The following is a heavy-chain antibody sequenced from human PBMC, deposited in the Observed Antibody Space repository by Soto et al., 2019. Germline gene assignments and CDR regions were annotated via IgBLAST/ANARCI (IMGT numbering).Heavy chain of an antibody. V-gene: IGHV1-3*01. Sequence: QVQLVQSGAEVKKPGASVKVSCKTSGYTYTEYPIHWVRQAPGQGLEWMGWINVGNGNAKYSQKFQGRVTMTRDTSASTVYRELSSLGSEDTALYYCPSSSERGYWGQGTLFTVSS. J-gene: IGHJ4*02. CDR1: GYTYTEYP. CDR3: PSSSERGY. CDR2: INVGNGNA.